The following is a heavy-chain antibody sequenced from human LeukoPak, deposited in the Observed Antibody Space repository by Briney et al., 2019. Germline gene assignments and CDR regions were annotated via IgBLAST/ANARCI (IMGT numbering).Heavy chain of an antibody. V-gene: IGHV3-74*01. Sequence: GGSLRLSCAASGFTFSSYWMHWVRQAPGKGLVWLSRISTDGSSTSYADSVKGRITISRDNAKNTLYLQMNSLRAEDTAVYYCAREPGYSSSWDRWVNFDYWGQGTLVTVSS. CDR1: GFTFSSYW. CDR3: AREPGYSSSWDRWVNFDY. J-gene: IGHJ4*02. D-gene: IGHD6-13*01. CDR2: ISTDGSST.